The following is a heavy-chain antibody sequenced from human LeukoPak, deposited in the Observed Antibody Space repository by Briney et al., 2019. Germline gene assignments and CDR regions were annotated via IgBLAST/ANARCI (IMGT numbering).Heavy chain of an antibody. D-gene: IGHD3-3*01. CDR2: ISGSGGST. CDR3: ATVQFLEWLPD. J-gene: IGHJ4*02. Sequence: PGGSLRLSCAASGFTFSSYAMSWVRQAPGKGLEWASAISGSGGSTYYADSVKGRFTISRDNAKNSLFLQMNSLTTEDTAVYYCATVQFLEWLPDWGQGTLVAVS. CDR1: GFTFSSYA. V-gene: IGHV3-23*01.